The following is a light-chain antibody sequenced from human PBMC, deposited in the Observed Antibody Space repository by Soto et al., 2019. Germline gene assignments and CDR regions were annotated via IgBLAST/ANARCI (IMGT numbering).Light chain of an antibody. CDR1: QSISNW. Sequence: DIQMTQSPSTLSASVGDRVTITCRASQSISNWLAWYQQKPGTAPKLLIYKASTLESGVAPRFRGSRSGTEFSITVSSLLPDDYATYYCQQYNGIYPYTFGQGTKLEI. CDR2: KAS. J-gene: IGKJ2*01. V-gene: IGKV1-5*03. CDR3: QQYNGIYPYT.